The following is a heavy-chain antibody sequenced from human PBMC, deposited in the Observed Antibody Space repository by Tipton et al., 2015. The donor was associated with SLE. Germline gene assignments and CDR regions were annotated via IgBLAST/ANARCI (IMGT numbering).Heavy chain of an antibody. CDR1: GFTWSTYA. V-gene: IGHV3-23*01. CDR2: FSGSGGGT. Sequence: SLRLSCAASGFTWSTYAMNWVRQAPGKGLGWVSCFSGSGGGTHYADSVKGRFTISRDNSKNTLYLQMNSLRAEDTAVYYCASWYSSSWYYFDYWGQGTLVTVSS. D-gene: IGHD6-13*01. CDR3: ASWYSSSWYYFDY. J-gene: IGHJ4*02.